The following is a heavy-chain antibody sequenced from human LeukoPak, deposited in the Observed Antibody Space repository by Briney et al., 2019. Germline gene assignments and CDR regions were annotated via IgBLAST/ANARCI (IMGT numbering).Heavy chain of an antibody. CDR2: IDSTSSFI. J-gene: IGHJ5*02. CDR3: ARDFCDH. CDR1: GFTFSSYA. Sequence: MTGGSLRLSCAASGFTFSSYAMMGVRQAPGKGLEWVSSIDSTSSFIYYADSLKGRFTVSRDNAKNSLYLQMNSLRAEDTAVYYCARDFCDHWGQGTLVTVSS. V-gene: IGHV3-21*01. D-gene: IGHD3-3*01.